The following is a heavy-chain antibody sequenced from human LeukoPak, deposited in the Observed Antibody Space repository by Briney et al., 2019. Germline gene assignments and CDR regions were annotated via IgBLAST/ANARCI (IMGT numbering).Heavy chain of an antibody. D-gene: IGHD6-19*01. CDR3: ARQGYSSVAFDI. CDR2: IYYSGST. J-gene: IGHJ3*02. CDR1: GGSISSYY. V-gene: IGHV4-59*08. Sequence: SETLSLTCTVSGGSISSYYWSWIRQPPGKGLEWIGYIYYSGSTNYNPSLKSRVTIPVDTSKNQFSLKLSSVTAADTAVYYCARQGYSSVAFDIWGQGTMVTVSS.